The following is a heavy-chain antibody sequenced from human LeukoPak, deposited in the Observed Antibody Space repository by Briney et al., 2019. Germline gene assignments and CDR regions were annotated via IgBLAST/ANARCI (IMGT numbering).Heavy chain of an antibody. Sequence: PGGSLRLSCAASGFSFSTYAMNWVRQAAGKGLEWVAYIGSSGGTIYYADSVKGRFTISRDNAKNSLFLQMNSLRDEDTAVYFCARKLALWGQGTLVTVSS. CDR3: ARKLAL. V-gene: IGHV3-48*02. CDR2: IGSSGGTI. J-gene: IGHJ4*02. CDR1: GFSFSTYA.